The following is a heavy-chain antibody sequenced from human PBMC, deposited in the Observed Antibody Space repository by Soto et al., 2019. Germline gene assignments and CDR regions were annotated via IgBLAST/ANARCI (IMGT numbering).Heavy chain of an antibody. V-gene: IGHV1-18*04. J-gene: IGHJ4*02. Sequence: QVQLVQSGGEVVQPGASVKVSCKASGYFFTTYGISWVRQAPGQGLEWMGWISPYNGNTKYAQSFQGRVTMTTDTSTYTAYMELRGLRSDDPAVYYCARDFRSDLSAPGAVFDYWGQGTVVTVSS. D-gene: IGHD3-3*01. CDR1: GYFFTTYG. CDR3: ARDFRSDLSAPGAVFDY. CDR2: ISPYNGNT.